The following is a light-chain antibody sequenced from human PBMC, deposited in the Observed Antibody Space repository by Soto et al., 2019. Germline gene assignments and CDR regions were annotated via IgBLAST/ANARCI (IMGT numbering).Light chain of an antibody. Sequence: EIVLTQSPATLSLSPGERATISCGASQSVSSYLAWYQQKPGQAPRLLIYDASNRASGIPARFSGSGSGTDFTLTISSLVPEDFAVYYCQQRSNWPLTFGGGTKVDIK. CDR2: DAS. V-gene: IGKV3-11*01. J-gene: IGKJ4*01. CDR1: QSVSSY. CDR3: QQRSNWPLT.